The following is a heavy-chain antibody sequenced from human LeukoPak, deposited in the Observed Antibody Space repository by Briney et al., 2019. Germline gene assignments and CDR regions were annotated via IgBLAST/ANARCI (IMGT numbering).Heavy chain of an antibody. CDR3: ARELGVEGC. D-gene: IGHD5-24*01. Sequence: GRSLRLSCAASGFTFSSYAMHWVRQAPGKGLEWVAVISYDGSNKYYADSVKGRFTISRDNSKNTLYLQMNSLRAEDTAVYYCARELGVEGCWGQGTLVTVST. CDR2: ISYDGSNK. V-gene: IGHV3-30*01. J-gene: IGHJ4*02. CDR1: GFTFSSYA.